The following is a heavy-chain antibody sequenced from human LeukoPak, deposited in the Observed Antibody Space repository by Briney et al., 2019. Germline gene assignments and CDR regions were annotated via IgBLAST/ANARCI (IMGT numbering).Heavy chain of an antibody. V-gene: IGHV3-53*01. Sequence: GWALTLSCTDSGFTVSSNSMIWVRQAPGKGLEWVSFIYSDNTHYSNTVKGRLTISRDNSKNPLYLQMNSLRAEDTAVYYCARRAGAYSHHYDYWGQGTLVTVSS. D-gene: IGHD4/OR15-4a*01. J-gene: IGHJ4*02. CDR3: ARRAGAYSHHYDY. CDR1: GFTVSSNS. CDR2: IYSDNT.